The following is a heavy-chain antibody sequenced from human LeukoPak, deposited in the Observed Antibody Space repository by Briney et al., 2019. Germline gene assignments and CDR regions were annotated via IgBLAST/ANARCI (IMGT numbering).Heavy chain of an antibody. CDR1: GFTFSSYE. Sequence: GGSLRLSCAASGFTFSSYEMNWVRQAPGKGLEWVSYISSSGSTIYYADSVKGRFTISRDNAKNSVFLQMNNLRVEDTAIYYCARRGYHDSSGYDYWGQGTPVTVSS. CDR3: ARRGYHDSSGYDY. CDR2: ISSSGSTI. V-gene: IGHV3-48*03. D-gene: IGHD3-22*01. J-gene: IGHJ4*02.